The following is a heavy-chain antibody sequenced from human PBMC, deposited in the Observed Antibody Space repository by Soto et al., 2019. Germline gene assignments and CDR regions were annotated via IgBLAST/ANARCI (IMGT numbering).Heavy chain of an antibody. CDR1: GFTFSTYE. J-gene: IGHJ4*02. CDR3: VRATGRGGMLCDY. Sequence: LRLSCAASGFTFSTYEMNWVRRAPGKGLEWVSYISSSGDTINNADSVRGRFSISRDNAKNSLFLQMNSLRAEDTAVYYCVRATGRGGMLCDYCGQGTMGTVSA. CDR2: ISSSGDTI. V-gene: IGHV3-48*03. D-gene: IGHD2-8*01.